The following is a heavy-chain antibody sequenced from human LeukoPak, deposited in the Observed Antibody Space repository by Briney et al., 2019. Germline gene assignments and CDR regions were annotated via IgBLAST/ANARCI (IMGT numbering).Heavy chain of an antibody. J-gene: IGHJ4*02. CDR2: MNPNSGNT. CDR3: ARGLRVVVPAAIWAYYFDY. V-gene: IGHV1-8*01. D-gene: IGHD2-2*02. CDR1: GYIFTSND. Sequence: ASVKVSCKASGYIFTSNDINWVRQATGQGLEWMGWMNPNSGNTGYAQKFQGRVTITRNTSISTAYMELSSLRSEDTAVYYCARGLRVVVPAAIWAYYFDYWGQGTLVTVSS.